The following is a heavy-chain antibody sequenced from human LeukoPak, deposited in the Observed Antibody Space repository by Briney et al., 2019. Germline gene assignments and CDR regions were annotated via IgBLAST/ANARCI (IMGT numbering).Heavy chain of an antibody. J-gene: IGHJ4*02. CDR2: NSGSGGYT. D-gene: IGHD6-13*01. CDR1: GFTFSSDA. V-gene: IGHV3-23*01. CDR3: AKGGSSWSEIDY. Sequence: GGSLRLSCAASGFTFSSDAMSWVGQAPGKGVEWVSGNSGSGGYTYYAAPVKGRFTISRDNSKNTLYLQMNSLRGDDTAVYYCAKGGSSWSEIDYWGQGSLVTVSS.